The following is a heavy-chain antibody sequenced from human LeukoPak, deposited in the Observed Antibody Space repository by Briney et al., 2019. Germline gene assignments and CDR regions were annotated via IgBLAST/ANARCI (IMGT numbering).Heavy chain of an antibody. Sequence: GGSLRLSCAASGFTFSSYAMSWVRPAQGKGLEWVSALSGSGGSTYYADSVKGRFTISRDNSKNTLYLQMNSLRAEDTAVYYCAKDLDYGDYSYYFDYWGQGTLVTVSS. J-gene: IGHJ4*02. CDR1: GFTFSSYA. CDR3: AKDLDYGDYSYYFDY. D-gene: IGHD4-17*01. V-gene: IGHV3-23*01. CDR2: LSGSGGST.